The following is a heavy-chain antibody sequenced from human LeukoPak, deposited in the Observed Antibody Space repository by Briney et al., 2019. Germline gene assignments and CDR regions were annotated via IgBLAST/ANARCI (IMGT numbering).Heavy chain of an antibody. V-gene: IGHV3-23*01. J-gene: IGHJ5*02. CDR2: IRPSGDNT. CDR1: GFTFSSYS. Sequence: GGFLRLSCAASGFTFSSYSMNWVRQAPGKGLEWVSSIRPSGDNTYYGDSVKGRFTVSRDNSKNTVYLEMNNMRVDDTAVYYCARVAGWHWFDPWGQGTLVTVSS. CDR3: ARVAGWHWFDP. D-gene: IGHD6-19*01.